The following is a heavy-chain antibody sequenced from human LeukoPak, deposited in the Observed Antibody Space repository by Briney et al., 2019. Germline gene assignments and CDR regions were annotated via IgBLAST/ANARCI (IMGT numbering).Heavy chain of an antibody. CDR3: ARDSGREMATIPDAFDI. CDR1: GFTFSSYS. CDR2: ISSSSSYI. J-gene: IGHJ3*02. V-gene: IGHV3-21*01. D-gene: IGHD5-24*01. Sequence: GGSLRLSCAASGFTFSSYSMNWVRQAPGKGLEWVSSISSSSSYIYYADSVKGRFTISRDNAKNSLYLQMNSLRAEDTAVYYCARDSGREMATIPDAFDIWGQGTMVTVSS.